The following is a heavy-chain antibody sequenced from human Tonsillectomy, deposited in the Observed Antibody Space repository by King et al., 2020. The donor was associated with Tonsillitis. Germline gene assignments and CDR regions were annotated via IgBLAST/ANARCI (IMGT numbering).Heavy chain of an antibody. V-gene: IGHV4-61*02. CDR1: GGSISSGSYY. CDR2: IYTSGST. D-gene: IGHD3-22*01. J-gene: IGHJ4*02. CDR3: ARGYYDSSGYYSVDY. Sequence: PLQESGPGLVKPSQTLSLTCTVSGGSISSGSYYWRWIRQPAGKGLEWIGRIYTSGSTNYNPSLKSRVTISVDTSKNQFSLKLSSVTAADTAVYYCARGYYDSSGYYSVDYWGQGTLVTVSS.